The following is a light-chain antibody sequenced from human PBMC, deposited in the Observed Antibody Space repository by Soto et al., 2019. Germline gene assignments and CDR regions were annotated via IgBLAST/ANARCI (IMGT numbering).Light chain of an antibody. CDR2: GAS. J-gene: IGKJ2*01. CDR1: QSVSSN. V-gene: IGKV3-15*01. Sequence: EIVMTQSPATLSVSPGERATLSCRARQSVSSNLAWYQQKPGQAPRLLIYGASTRATGIPARFSGSGSGTEFTLTIRSLQSEDCAVYYCQQYNNWPPYTFGQGTKLEIK. CDR3: QQYNNWPPYT.